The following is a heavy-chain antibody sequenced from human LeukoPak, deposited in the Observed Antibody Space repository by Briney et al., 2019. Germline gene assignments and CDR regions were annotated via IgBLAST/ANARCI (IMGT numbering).Heavy chain of an antibody. CDR2: IYYSGST. CDR3: ASVRGYSSGWYASGFDP. J-gene: IGHJ5*02. V-gene: IGHV4-39*07. Sequence: PSETLSLTCTVSGGSISSSSYYWGWIRQPPGKGLEWIGSIYYSGSTNYNPSLKSRVTMSLDTSKKQFSLKLSSVTAADTAVYYCASVRGYSSGWYASGFDPWGQGTLVTVSS. CDR1: GGSISSSSYY. D-gene: IGHD6-19*01.